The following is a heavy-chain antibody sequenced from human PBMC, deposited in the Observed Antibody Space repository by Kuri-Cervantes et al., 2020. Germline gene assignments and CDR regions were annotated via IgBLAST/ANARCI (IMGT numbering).Heavy chain of an antibody. CDR2: ICSSGSM. Sequence: GESLKISCAASGFTLSDYYMNWVRQAPGKGLEWVSSICSSGSMYYADSVKGRFTISRDNAKNSLCLQMNSLRAEDTAVYYRAREWLRLAGLDYWGQGTLVTVSS. V-gene: IGHV3-69-1*02. D-gene: IGHD5-12*01. CDR1: GFTLSDYY. J-gene: IGHJ4*02. CDR3: AREWLRLAGLDY.